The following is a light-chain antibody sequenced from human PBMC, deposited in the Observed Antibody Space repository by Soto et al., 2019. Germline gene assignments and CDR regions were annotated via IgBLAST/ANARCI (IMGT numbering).Light chain of an antibody. V-gene: IGLV1-40*01. J-gene: IGLJ7*01. Sequence: QSVLTQPPSVSGAPGQRVTISCTGSSSNIGAGYDVHWYQQLPGTAPKLLIYGNSNRPSGVPDRFSGSKSGTSASLAITGLQAEDEADYYCQSYASSLSGAVFGGGTQLNVL. CDR2: GNS. CDR1: SSNIGAGYD. CDR3: QSYASSLSGAV.